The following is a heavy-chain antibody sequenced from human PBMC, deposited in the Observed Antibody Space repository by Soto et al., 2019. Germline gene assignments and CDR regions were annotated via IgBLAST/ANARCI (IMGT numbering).Heavy chain of an antibody. J-gene: IGHJ4*02. D-gene: IGHD6-13*01. Sequence: PGGSLRLSCTTSGFTFTSYSMHWVRQAPGKGLEWVATFWYDASAQRYADSVKGRFTISRDPSRGTVYLLMDSLRTDDTAVYYCVFGSWNQYFFDHWRQEILVTVS. CDR1: GFTFTSYS. CDR3: VFGSWNQYFFDH. V-gene: IGHV3-33*08. CDR2: FWYDASAQ.